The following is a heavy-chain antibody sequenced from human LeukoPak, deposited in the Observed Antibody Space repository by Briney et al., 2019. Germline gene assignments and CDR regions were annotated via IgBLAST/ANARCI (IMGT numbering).Heavy chain of an antibody. Sequence: ASETLSLTCTVSGGSISSYYWSWIRQPPGKGLEWVGYIYYSGSTNYNPSLKSRVPISVDTSKNQFSLKLSSVTAADTAVYYCARGLLDGYTHPAAFDIWGQGTMVTVSS. CDR1: GGSISSYY. J-gene: IGHJ3*02. CDR3: ARGLLDGYTHPAAFDI. D-gene: IGHD5-24*01. CDR2: IYYSGST. V-gene: IGHV4-59*01.